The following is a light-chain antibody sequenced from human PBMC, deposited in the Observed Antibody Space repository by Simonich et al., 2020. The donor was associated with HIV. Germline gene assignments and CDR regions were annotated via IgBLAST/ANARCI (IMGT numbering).Light chain of an antibody. CDR3: QQYYTTPPT. V-gene: IGKV4-1*01. CDR1: RNILYNSNNKTY. Sequence: DIVMTQSPDSLAVSLGERATIHSKSSRNILYNSNNKTYVAWSHQKPGQPPNLLIDWAATRESGVPDRISASGSGTDFTLTISSLQAEDVAVYYCQQYYTTPPTFGQGTKVEIK. CDR2: WAA. J-gene: IGKJ1*01.